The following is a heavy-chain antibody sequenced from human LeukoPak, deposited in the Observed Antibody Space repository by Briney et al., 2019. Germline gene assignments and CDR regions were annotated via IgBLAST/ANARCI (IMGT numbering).Heavy chain of an antibody. CDR1: GASMSTHY. V-gene: IGHV4-59*11. CDR3: ATIRRGSIYGYFDF. D-gene: IGHD5-18*01. Sequence: SGTLSLTCTVSGASMSTHYWSWLRQPPGKGLEWIGYLLDSWRTKDNPSLQSRVILSADTSKNQFSLRLTSVTAADTAVYYCATIRRGSIYGYFDFWGQGILVTVSS. CDR2: LLDSWRT. J-gene: IGHJ4*02.